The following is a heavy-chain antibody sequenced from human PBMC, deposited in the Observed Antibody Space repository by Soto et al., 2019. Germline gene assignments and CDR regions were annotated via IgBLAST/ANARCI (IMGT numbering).Heavy chain of an antibody. CDR2: ISGSGGST. Sequence: TGGSLRLSCAASGFTFSSYAMSWVRQAPGKGLEWVSAISGSGGSTYYADSVKGRFTISRDNSKNTLYLQMNSLRAEDTAVYYCAKEGNMVRGVIALVVPEYYYYGMDVWGQGTTVTVSS. V-gene: IGHV3-23*01. CDR1: GFTFSSYA. CDR3: AKEGNMVRGVIALVVPEYYYYGMDV. D-gene: IGHD3-10*01. J-gene: IGHJ6*02.